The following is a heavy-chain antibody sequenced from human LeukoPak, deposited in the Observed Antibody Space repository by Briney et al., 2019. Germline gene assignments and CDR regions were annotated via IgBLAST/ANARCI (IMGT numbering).Heavy chain of an antibody. CDR2: ISYDGSNK. V-gene: IGHV3-30*18. CDR3: AKSEGSGWVYYYGMDV. D-gene: IGHD6-19*01. J-gene: IGHJ6*02. Sequence: PGGSLRLSCAASGFTFRNYGMPWVRQAPGKGLERVAVISYDGSNKYYADSVKGRFTISRDNSKNTLYLQMNSLRAEDTAVYYCAKSEGSGWVYYYGMDVWGQGTTVTVSS. CDR1: GFTFRNYG.